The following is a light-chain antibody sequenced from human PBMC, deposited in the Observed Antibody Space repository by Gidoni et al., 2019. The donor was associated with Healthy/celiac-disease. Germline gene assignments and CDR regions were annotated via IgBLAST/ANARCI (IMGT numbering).Light chain of an antibody. CDR2: DAS. CDR3: QQYDNLPRT. V-gene: IGKV1-33*01. J-gene: IGKJ3*01. Sequence: DIQMTQSPSSLSASVGDRVTITCQASQDISNYLNWYQQKPGQAPKLLIYDASNLETGVPSRFSGSGSGTDFTFTISRLQPEDIATYYCQQYDNLPRTFGPGTKVDIK. CDR1: QDISNY.